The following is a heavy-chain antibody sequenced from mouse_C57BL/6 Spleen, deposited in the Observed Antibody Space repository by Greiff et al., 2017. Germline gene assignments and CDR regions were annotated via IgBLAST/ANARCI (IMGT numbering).Heavy chain of an antibody. D-gene: IGHD1-1*01. V-gene: IGHV5-17*01. J-gene: IGHJ3*01. CDR3: ARVENYYGSSSFAY. CDR2: ISSGSSTI. CDR1: GFTFSDYG. Sequence: EVQLVESGGGLVKPGGSLKLSCAASGFTFSDYGMHWVRQAPEKGLEWVAYISSGSSTIYYADTVEGRFTISRDNAKNTLFLQMTSLRSEDTAMYYCARVENYYGSSSFAYWGQGTLVTVSA.